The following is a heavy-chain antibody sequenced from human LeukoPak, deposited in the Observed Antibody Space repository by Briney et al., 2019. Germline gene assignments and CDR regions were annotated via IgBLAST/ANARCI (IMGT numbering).Heavy chain of an antibody. CDR1: GGSISSSSYY. CDR2: IYYSGST. Sequence: PSETVSLTCTVSGGSISSSSYYWGWIRQPPGKGLEWIGSIYYSGSTYYNPSLKSRVTISVDTSKNQFSLKLSSVTAADTAVYYCARLTTVTYYYYMDVWGKGTTVTVSS. D-gene: IGHD4-17*01. CDR3: ARLTTVTYYYYMDV. J-gene: IGHJ6*03. V-gene: IGHV4-39*01.